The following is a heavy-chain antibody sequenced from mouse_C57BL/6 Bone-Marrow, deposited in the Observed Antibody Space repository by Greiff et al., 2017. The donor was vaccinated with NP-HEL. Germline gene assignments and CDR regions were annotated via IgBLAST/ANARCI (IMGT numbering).Heavy chain of an antibody. CDR3: ARGGSSYAMDY. CDR2: INPNNGGT. V-gene: IGHV1-26*01. CDR1: GYTFTDYY. Sequence: VQLQQSGPELVKPGASVKLSCKASGYTFTDYYMNWVKQSHGKSLEWIGDINPNNGGTSYNQKFKGKATLTVDKSSSTAYMELRSLTSEDSAVYYCARGGSSYAMDYWGQGTSVTVSS. J-gene: IGHJ4*01. D-gene: IGHD1-1*01.